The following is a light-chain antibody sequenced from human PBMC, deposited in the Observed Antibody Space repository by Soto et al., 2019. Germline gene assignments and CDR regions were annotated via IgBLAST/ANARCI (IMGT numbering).Light chain of an antibody. Sequence: EIGLTQSPGTLSLSPGERATLSCRASQSVSRSYLAWYQQKPGQAPRLLIYGASSGATGIPDRFSGSGSGTDVTLTISRLEPEDFAVYYCQQYGSSPRFGQGTKVEI. CDR1: QSVSRSY. J-gene: IGKJ1*01. V-gene: IGKV3-20*01. CDR3: QQYGSSPR. CDR2: GAS.